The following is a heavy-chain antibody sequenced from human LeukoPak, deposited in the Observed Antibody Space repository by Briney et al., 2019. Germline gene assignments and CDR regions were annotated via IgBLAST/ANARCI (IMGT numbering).Heavy chain of an antibody. Sequence: ASVKVSCRASGYTFTSYDINWVRQATGQGLEWMGWMNPNSGNTGYAQKFQGRVTMTRDTSISTAYMELSRLRSDDTAVYYCARGMIAAARGWFDPWGQGTLVTVSS. D-gene: IGHD6-13*01. V-gene: IGHV1-8*01. CDR3: ARGMIAAARGWFDP. J-gene: IGHJ5*02. CDR1: GYTFTSYD. CDR2: MNPNSGNT.